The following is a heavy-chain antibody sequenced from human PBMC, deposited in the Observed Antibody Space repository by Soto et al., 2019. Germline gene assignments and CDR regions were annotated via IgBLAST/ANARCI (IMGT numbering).Heavy chain of an antibody. CDR2: ISGSGGST. J-gene: IGHJ3*02. CDR3: AKAWIRGAPIVVVTGMPRAFDI. CDR1: GFTFSSYA. Sequence: PGGSLRLSCAASGFTFSSYAMSWVRQAPGPGLEWVSAISGSGGSTYYADSVKGRFTISRDNSKNTLYLQMNSLRAEDTAVYYSAKAWIRGAPIVVVTGMPRAFDIWGQGTMVTVSS. D-gene: IGHD2-21*02. V-gene: IGHV3-23*01.